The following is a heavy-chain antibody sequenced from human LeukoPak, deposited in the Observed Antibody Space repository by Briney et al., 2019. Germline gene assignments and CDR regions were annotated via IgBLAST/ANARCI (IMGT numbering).Heavy chain of an antibody. Sequence: PSETLSLTCAVYGGSFSGYYWSWIRQPPGKGLELIGEINHSGSTNYNPSLKSRVTISVDTSKNQFSLKLSSVTAADTAVYYCARELYYDFWSGYTYYFDYWGQGTLVTVSS. CDR1: GGSFSGYY. CDR2: INHSGST. V-gene: IGHV4-34*01. CDR3: ARELYYDFWSGYTYYFDY. J-gene: IGHJ4*02. D-gene: IGHD3-3*01.